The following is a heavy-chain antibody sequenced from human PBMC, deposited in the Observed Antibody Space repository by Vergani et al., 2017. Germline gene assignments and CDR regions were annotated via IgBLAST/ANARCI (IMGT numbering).Heavy chain of an antibody. J-gene: IGHJ5*02. CDR3: AKESDRYGDYGGWFDP. CDR1: GFTFSSYA. V-gene: IGHV3-23*01. D-gene: IGHD4-17*01. Sequence: EVQLLESGGGLVQPGGSLRLSCAASGFTFSSYAMSWVRQAPGKGLEWVSAISGSGGSTYYADSVKGRFTISRDNSKNTLYLQMNSLRAEDTAVCYCAKESDRYGDYGGWFDPWGQGTLVTVSS. CDR2: ISGSGGST.